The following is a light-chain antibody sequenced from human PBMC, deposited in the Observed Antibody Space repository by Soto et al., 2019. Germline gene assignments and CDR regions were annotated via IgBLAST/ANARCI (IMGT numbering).Light chain of an antibody. V-gene: IGKV3-11*01. J-gene: IGKJ1*01. Sequence: EIVLTQSPATLSLSPGERATLSCRASQSVSSYLAWYQQKPGQAPRLLIYDASNRATGIPPRFSGSGSGTDFTLTISSLEPEDFAVYYCQQRSNWRTFGQGTKVDIK. CDR1: QSVSSY. CDR3: QQRSNWRT. CDR2: DAS.